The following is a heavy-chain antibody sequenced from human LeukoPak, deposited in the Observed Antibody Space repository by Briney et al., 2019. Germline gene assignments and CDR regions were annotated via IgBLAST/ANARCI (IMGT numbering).Heavy chain of an antibody. CDR1: GFTFSGYV. CDR2: ISSGGTYI. D-gene: IGHD1-1*01. CDR3: ARELERPDYFDY. V-gene: IGHV3-21*01. J-gene: IGHJ4*02. Sequence: GGSLRLSCAASGFTFSGYVMNWVRQAPGKGLEWVSSISSGGTYIYYADSVRGRFTISRDSATNSLFLQMNSLRAEDTAVYYCARELERPDYFDYWGQGTLVTVSS.